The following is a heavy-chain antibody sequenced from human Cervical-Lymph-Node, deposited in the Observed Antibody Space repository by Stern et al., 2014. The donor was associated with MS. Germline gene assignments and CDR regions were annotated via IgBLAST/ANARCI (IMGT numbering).Heavy chain of an antibody. CDR1: GFTFDDYA. V-gene: IGHV3-9*01. D-gene: IGHD6-13*01. J-gene: IGHJ4*02. CDR3: VKLTGTRWYKTGASRFDY. Sequence: QLVESGGGLVQPGRSLRLSCATSGFTFDDYAMHWVRQTPGKGLEWVSGISSDSSSIGYADSVKGRFTIARDNARNSLYLQMNSLRAEDTALYYCVKLTGTRWYKTGASRFDYWGQGTLVTVSS. CDR2: ISSDSSSI.